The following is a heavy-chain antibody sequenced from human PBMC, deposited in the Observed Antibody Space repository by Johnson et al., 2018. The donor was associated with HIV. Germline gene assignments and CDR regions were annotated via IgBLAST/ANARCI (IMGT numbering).Heavy chain of an antibody. CDR3: ARERIGYSSSGDAFDI. Sequence: VQLVESGGGLVKPGGSLRLSCAASGFTFSDFFMSWIRQAPGKGLEWVAYMSTSGSTKFYADSVKGRFTISRDNAKNSLYLQMNSLRAEDTAVYYCARERIGYSSSGDAFDIWGQGTMVTISS. CDR1: GFTFSDFF. CDR2: MSTSGSTK. J-gene: IGHJ3*02. V-gene: IGHV3-11*04. D-gene: IGHD6-13*01.